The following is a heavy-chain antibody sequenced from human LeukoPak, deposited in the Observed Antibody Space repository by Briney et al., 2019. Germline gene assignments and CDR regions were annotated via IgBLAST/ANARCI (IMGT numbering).Heavy chain of an antibody. J-gene: IGHJ4*02. CDR3: ARVYSRVGATALHY. V-gene: IGHV1-2*02. D-gene: IGHD1-26*01. Sequence: ASVKVSCKASGYTFTGYYMHWVRQAPGQGLEWMGWINPNSGGTNYAQKFQGRVTMTRDTSISTAYMELSRLGSDDTAVYYCARVYSRVGATALHYWGQGTLVTVSS. CDR2: INPNSGGT. CDR1: GYTFTGYY.